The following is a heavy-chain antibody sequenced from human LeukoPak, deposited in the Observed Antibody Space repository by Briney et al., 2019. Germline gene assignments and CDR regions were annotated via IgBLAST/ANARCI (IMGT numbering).Heavy chain of an antibody. J-gene: IGHJ6*02. V-gene: IGHV3-30*18. CDR1: GFTFSSYG. CDR2: ISYDGSNK. CDR3: AKTMGIAAAGDYYGMDV. D-gene: IGHD6-13*01. Sequence: PGGSLRLSCAASGFTFSSYGMHWVRQAPGKGLEWVAVISYDGSNKYYADSVKGRFTIPRDNSKNTLYLQMNSLRAEDTAVYYCAKTMGIAAAGDYYGMDVWGQGTTVTVSS.